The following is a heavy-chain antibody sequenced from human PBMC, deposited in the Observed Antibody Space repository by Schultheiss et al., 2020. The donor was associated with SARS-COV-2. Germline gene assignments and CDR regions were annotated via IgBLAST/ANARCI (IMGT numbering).Heavy chain of an antibody. Sequence: GGSLRLSCAASGLTFSSYGMHWVRQAPGKGLEWVAVIWYDGSNKYYADSVKGRFTISRDNSKNTLYLQMNSLRAEDTAVYYCANRLSPFDYWGQGTLVTVSS. V-gene: IGHV3-33*08. CDR3: ANRLSPFDY. CDR1: GLTFSSYG. J-gene: IGHJ4*02. D-gene: IGHD6-19*01. CDR2: IWYDGSNK.